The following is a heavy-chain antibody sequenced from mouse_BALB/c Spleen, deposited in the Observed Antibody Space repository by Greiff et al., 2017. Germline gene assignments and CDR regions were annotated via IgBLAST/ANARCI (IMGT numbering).Heavy chain of an antibody. CDR3: ARGRDYDAWFAY. V-gene: IGHV5-6-5*01. D-gene: IGHD2-4*01. J-gene: IGHJ3*01. CDR2: ISSGGST. Sequence: EVKLVESGGGLVKPGGSLKLSCAASGFTFSSYAMSWVRQTPEKRLEWVASISSGGSTYYPDSVKGRFTISRDNARNILYLQMSSLRSEDTAMYYCARGRDYDAWFAYWGQGTLVTVSA. CDR1: GFTFSSYA.